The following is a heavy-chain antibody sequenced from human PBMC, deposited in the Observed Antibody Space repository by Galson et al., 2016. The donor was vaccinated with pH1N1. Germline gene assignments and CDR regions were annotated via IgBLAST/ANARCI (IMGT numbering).Heavy chain of an antibody. CDR1: AFTFRSYW. Sequence: SLRLSCATSAFTFRSYWMTWVRQAPGKGLEWVANINQDGSEKYYVDSVKGRFPVSRDNAKNSLYLEMNSLRDEDTAVYFCARKKWSDEGGRRAHYYSYEMDVWGQGTTVTVSS. V-gene: IGHV3-7*01. CDR2: INQDGSEK. J-gene: IGHJ6*02. D-gene: IGHD2-8*01. CDR3: ARKKWSDEGGRRAHYYSYEMDV.